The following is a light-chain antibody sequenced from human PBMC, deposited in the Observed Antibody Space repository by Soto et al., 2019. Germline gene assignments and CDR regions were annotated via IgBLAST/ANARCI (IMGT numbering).Light chain of an antibody. J-gene: IGKJ4*01. V-gene: IGKV3-11*01. CDR3: QQRTTGT. CDR1: QSISNF. Sequence: ELTQSPAALALSPGDSATLSCRASQSISNFLAWYQQKPGRAPRLLIYDASHRVTGVPGRFSGSGSGTDFTLTISSIEPDDFAVYHCQQRTTGTFGGGTK. CDR2: DAS.